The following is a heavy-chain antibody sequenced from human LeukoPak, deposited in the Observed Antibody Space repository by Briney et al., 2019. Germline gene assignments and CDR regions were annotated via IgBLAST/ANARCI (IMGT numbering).Heavy chain of an antibody. J-gene: IGHJ3*02. CDR3: TKNEYSSSSMDAFDM. D-gene: IGHD6-6*01. Sequence: PGGSLRLSCAASGFTFSTFAMSWVRQAPGKGLEWVSGVSGSGGSTFYADSVKGRFTISRDSSKNTLYLQMNSLRAEDTAVYYCTKNEYSSSSMDAFDMWGQGTIVTVSS. CDR1: GFTFSTFA. CDR2: VSGSGGST. V-gene: IGHV3-23*01.